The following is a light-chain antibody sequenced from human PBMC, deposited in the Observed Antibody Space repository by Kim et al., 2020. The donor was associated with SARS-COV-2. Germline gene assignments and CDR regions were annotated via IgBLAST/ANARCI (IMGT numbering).Light chain of an antibody. V-gene: IGKV1-NL1*01. J-gene: IGKJ1*01. Sequence: DIQMTQSPSSLSASVGDRVIITCRASQAIDKSLAWYQQTSGKAPKLLLYGASTLQSGVQSRFSGSGSGADYTLTISDLEPEDLATFYCQKSYGPPCTFGLGTKVDIK. CDR1: QAIDKS. CDR3: QKSYGPPCT. CDR2: GAS.